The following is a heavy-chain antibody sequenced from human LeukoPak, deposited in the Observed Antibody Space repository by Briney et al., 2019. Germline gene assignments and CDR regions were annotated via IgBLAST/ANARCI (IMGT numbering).Heavy chain of an antibody. CDR2: ISGSGGST. CDR3: ATQDGLRRVIANSLEYFQH. Sequence: GGTLRLSCAASGFTFSSYGMSWVRQAPGKGLEWVSAISGSGGSTYYADSVKGRFTISRDNSKNTLYLQMNSLRAEDTAVYYCATQDGLRRVIANSLEYFQHWGQGTLVTVSS. J-gene: IGHJ1*01. V-gene: IGHV3-23*01. D-gene: IGHD3-10*01. CDR1: GFTFSSYG.